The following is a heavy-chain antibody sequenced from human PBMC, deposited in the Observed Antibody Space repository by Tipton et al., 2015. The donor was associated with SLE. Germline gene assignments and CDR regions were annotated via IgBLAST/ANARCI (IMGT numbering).Heavy chain of an antibody. J-gene: IGHJ6*03. CDR3: ARGGRLVEGPMDV. V-gene: IGHV4-4*08. CDR1: GGSISSYY. CDR2: IYTSGST. Sequence: TLSLTCTVSGGSISSYYWSWIRQPPGKGLEWIGRIYTSGSTNYNPSLKSRVTISVDTPKNQFSLKLSSVTAADTAVYYCARGGRLVEGPMDVWGKGTTVTVSS. D-gene: IGHD6-19*01.